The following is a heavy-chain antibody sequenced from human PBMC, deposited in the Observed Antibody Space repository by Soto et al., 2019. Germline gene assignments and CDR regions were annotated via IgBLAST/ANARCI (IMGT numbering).Heavy chain of an antibody. CDR1: GFTFSSYA. Sequence: EVQLLESGGGLVQPGGSLRLSCAASGFTFSSYAMSWVRQAPGKGLEWVSAISGSGGSTYYADSVKGRFTISRDNSKNTLYLQMNSLRAEDTAVYYCAKRGWSSTSCPNWFDPWGQGTLVTVSS. D-gene: IGHD2-2*01. V-gene: IGHV3-23*01. CDR3: AKRGWSSTSCPNWFDP. CDR2: ISGSGGST. J-gene: IGHJ5*02.